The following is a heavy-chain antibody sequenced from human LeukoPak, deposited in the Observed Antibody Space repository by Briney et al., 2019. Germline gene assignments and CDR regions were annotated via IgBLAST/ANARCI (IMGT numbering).Heavy chain of an antibody. CDR1: GDTFSSYA. D-gene: IGHD6-13*01. CDR3: ARDRVSAAGIPPSGY. V-gene: IGHV1-69*04. CDR2: IIPILGIA. Sequence: SVKVSCKASGDTFSSYAISWVRQAPGQGLEWMGRIIPILGIANYAQKFQGRVTITADKSTSTAYMELSSLRSEDTAVYYCARDRVSAAGIPPSGYWGQGTLVTVSS. J-gene: IGHJ4*02.